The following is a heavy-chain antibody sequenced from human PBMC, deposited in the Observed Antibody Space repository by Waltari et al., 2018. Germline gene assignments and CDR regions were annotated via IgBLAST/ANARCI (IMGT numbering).Heavy chain of an antibody. CDR3: ARDSYRVPRSPSGYQPDYYYYYGMDV. J-gene: IGHJ6*02. CDR2: SHYSGST. V-gene: IGHV4-59*01. Sequence: QVQLQESGPGLVKPSETLSLTCTVSGGSISSYYWSWIRQPPGTGLGWVGYSHYSGSTNSPPPLKGRVTISVDTSKDQFSLKLSSVTAADTAVYYCARDSYRVPRSPSGYQPDYYYYYGMDVWGQGTTVTVSS. D-gene: IGHD5-12*01. CDR1: GGSISSYY.